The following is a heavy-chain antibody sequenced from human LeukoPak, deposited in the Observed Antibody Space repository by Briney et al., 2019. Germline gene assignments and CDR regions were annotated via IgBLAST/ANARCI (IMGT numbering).Heavy chain of an antibody. CDR1: GVTFSSYG. D-gene: IGHD3-3*01. V-gene: IGHV3-30*18. CDR2: ISYDGSNK. J-gene: IGHJ4*02. CDR3: AKDQRIGDPWSGYSPDY. Sequence: PGGSLRLSCTASGVTFSSYGRHWGRQAPGKGREGGAVISYDGSNKYYADSVKGRFTISRDNSKNTLYLQMNSLRAEDTAVYYCAKDQRIGDPWSGYSPDYWGQGTLVTVSS.